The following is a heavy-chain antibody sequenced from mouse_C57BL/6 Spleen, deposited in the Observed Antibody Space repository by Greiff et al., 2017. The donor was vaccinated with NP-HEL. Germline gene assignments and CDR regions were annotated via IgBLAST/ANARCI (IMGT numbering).Heavy chain of an antibody. CDR2: INPSSGYT. D-gene: IGHD2-4*01. V-gene: IGHV1-4*01. CDR1: GYTFTSYT. CDR3: AREGIYYDYDFYAMDY. J-gene: IGHJ4*01. Sequence: QVQLQQSGAELARPGASVKMSCKASGYTFTSYTMHWVKQRPGQGLEWIGYINPSSGYTKYNQKFKDKATLTADKSSSTAYMQLSSLTSEDSAVYYCAREGIYYDYDFYAMDYWGQGTSVTVSS.